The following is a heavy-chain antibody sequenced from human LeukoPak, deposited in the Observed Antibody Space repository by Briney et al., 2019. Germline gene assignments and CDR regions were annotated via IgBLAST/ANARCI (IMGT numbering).Heavy chain of an antibody. D-gene: IGHD2-21*02. Sequence: LPGGSLRLSCAASGFTFSSYAMSWVRQAPGKGLEWVSAISGSGGSTYYADSVKGRFTISRDNSKNTLYLQMNSLRAEDTAVYYCAKDIWNCGGDCYSYYFDYWGQGTLVTVSS. J-gene: IGHJ4*02. CDR1: GFTFSSYA. CDR2: ISGSGGST. CDR3: AKDIWNCGGDCYSYYFDY. V-gene: IGHV3-23*01.